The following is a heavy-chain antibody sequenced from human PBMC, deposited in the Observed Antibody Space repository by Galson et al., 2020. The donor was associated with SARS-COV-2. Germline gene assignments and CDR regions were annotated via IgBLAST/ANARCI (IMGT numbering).Heavy chain of an antibody. J-gene: IGHJ5*02. Sequence: TGGSLRLSCAASGFTFSRYAMSWVRQAPGKGLQWVSTIGEAGTTYYDYAESVKGRLTISRDNSKNTVYLELNSLRAEDTAVYVCARILWHTTGRGWFDPWGQGTLVTVSS. CDR2: IGEAGTT. D-gene: IGHD1-26*01. CDR1: GFTFSRYA. CDR3: ARILWHTTGRGWFDP. V-gene: IGHV3-23*01.